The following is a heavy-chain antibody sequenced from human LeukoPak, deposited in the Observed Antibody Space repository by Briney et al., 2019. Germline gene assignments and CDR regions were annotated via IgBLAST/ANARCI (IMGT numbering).Heavy chain of an antibody. Sequence: PGGSLRLSCAASGFTFSSYGMHWVRQAPGKGLEWVSSISSSSSYIYYADSVKGRFTISRDNAKNSLYLQMNSLRAEDTAVYYCARDNYYDSSGLGYWGQGTLVTVS. CDR1: GFTFSSYG. CDR3: ARDNYYDSSGLGY. CDR2: ISSSSSYI. J-gene: IGHJ4*02. D-gene: IGHD3-22*01. V-gene: IGHV3-21*01.